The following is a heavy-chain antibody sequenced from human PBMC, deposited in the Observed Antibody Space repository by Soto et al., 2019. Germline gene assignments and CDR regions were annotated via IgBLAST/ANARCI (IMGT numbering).Heavy chain of an antibody. CDR1: GFSFRDYW. V-gene: IGHV3-7*03. CDR3: AAYCYTMTCTHFHGYS. Sequence: GGSLRLSCAVSGFSFRDYWMSWVRQAPGKGLEWVANIKQGESDKYYVDSVKGRFTISRDNAKNALYLQMNSLRVEDTAVYYCAAYCYTMTCTHFHGYSWGQGTQVTVSS. D-gene: IGHD3-16*02. J-gene: IGHJ5*02. CDR2: IKQGESDK.